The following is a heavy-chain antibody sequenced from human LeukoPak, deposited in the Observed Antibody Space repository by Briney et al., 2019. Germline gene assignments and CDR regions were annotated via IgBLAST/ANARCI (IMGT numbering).Heavy chain of an antibody. J-gene: IGHJ4*02. Sequence: ASVKVSCKASGGTFSSYAISWVRQAPGQGLEWMGGIIPIFGTTNYAQKFQGRVTITTDESTSTAYMELSSLRSEDTAVYYCARAEAYYYDSSGYSFRYWGQGTLVTASS. V-gene: IGHV1-69*05. CDR1: GGTFSSYA. CDR3: ARAEAYYYDSSGYSFRY. D-gene: IGHD3-22*01. CDR2: IIPIFGTT.